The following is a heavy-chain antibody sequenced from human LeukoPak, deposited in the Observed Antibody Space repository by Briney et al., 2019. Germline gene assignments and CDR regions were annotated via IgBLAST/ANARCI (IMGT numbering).Heavy chain of an antibody. D-gene: IGHD2-15*01. CDR1: GGSISSYY. J-gene: IGHJ4*02. Sequence: PSETLSLTCTVSGGSISSYYWSWIRQPPGKGLEWIGYIYDSGSTNYNPSLKSRVTISVDTSKNQFSLKLSSVTAADTAVYYCARGAFRVAATPFNFWGQGTLVTVSS. CDR3: ARGAFRVAATPFNF. CDR2: IYDSGST. V-gene: IGHV4-59*01.